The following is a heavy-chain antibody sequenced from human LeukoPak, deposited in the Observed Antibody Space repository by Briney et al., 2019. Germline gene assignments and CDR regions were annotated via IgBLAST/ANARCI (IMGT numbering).Heavy chain of an antibody. CDR1: GGSVSSGSHY. CDR3: ARSFYSSGWYTSLRWFDT. CDR2: IYYRGTT. V-gene: IGHV4-61*01. Sequence: KPSETLSLTCTVSGGSVSSGSHYWNWIRQSPGRGLEWIGHIYYRGTTNYTPSLKSRVTISVDTSMNQFSLRLSSVTAADTAVYFCARSFYSSGWYTSLRWFDTWGQGTPVTVSS. J-gene: IGHJ5*02. D-gene: IGHD6-19*01.